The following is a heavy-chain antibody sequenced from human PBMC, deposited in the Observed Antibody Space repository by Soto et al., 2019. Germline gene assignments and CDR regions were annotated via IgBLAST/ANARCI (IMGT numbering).Heavy chain of an antibody. D-gene: IGHD6-6*01. CDR3: ARGGRIAARSYFDY. Sequence: QVQLQQWGAGLLKPSETLSLPCAVYGGSFSGYYWSWLRQPPGKGLEWIGEINHSGSTNYNPSLKRRVTISVDTSKNQFSLKLSSVTAADTAVYYCARGGRIAARSYFDYWGQGTLVTVSS. V-gene: IGHV4-34*01. J-gene: IGHJ4*02. CDR1: GGSFSGYY. CDR2: INHSGST.